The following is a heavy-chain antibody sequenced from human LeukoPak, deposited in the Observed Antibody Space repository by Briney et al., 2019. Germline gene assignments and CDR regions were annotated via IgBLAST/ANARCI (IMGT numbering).Heavy chain of an antibody. CDR1: GYTFTSYG. V-gene: IGHV1-18*01. CDR2: ISAYNGNT. CDR3: ARNFGSGSYYTHFDY. J-gene: IGHJ4*02. D-gene: IGHD3-10*01. Sequence: EASVKVSCKASGYTFTSYGISWVRQAPGQGLEWMGWISAYNGNTNYAQKLQGRVTMTTDTSTSTAYMELRSLRSDDTAVYYCARNFGSGSYYTHFDYWGQGTQVTVSS.